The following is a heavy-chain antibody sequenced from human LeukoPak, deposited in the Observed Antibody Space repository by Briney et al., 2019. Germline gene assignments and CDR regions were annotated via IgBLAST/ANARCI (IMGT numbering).Heavy chain of an antibody. D-gene: IGHD5-12*01. Sequence: GGSLRLSCAASGFTFSSYWMSWVRQAPGKGLEWLANIKQDGSEKYYVDSVKGRFTISRDNAKNSLYLQMNSLRAEDTAVYYCARDGRGSRGYDQYGMDVWGQGTTVTVSS. V-gene: IGHV3-7*01. CDR1: GFTFSSYW. J-gene: IGHJ6*02. CDR2: IKQDGSEK. CDR3: ARDGRGSRGYDQYGMDV.